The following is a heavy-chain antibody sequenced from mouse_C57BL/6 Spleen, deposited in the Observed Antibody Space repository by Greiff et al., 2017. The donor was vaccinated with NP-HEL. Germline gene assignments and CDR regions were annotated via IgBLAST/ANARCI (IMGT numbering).Heavy chain of an antibody. V-gene: IGHV1-15*01. CDR1: GYTFTDYE. Sequence: QVQLQQSGAELVRPGASVTLSCKASGYTFTDYEMHWVKQTPVHGLEWIGAIDPETGGTAYNQKFKGKAILTADKSSSTAYMERRSLTSEDSAVYYCTRGLWYYWGQGTTLTVSS. D-gene: IGHD1-1*02. CDR2: IDPETGGT. J-gene: IGHJ2*01. CDR3: TRGLWYY.